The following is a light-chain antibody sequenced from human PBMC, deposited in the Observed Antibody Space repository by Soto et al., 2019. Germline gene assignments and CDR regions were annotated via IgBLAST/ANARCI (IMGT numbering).Light chain of an antibody. CDR3: QHYRSSPLT. CDR1: QSVSSSY. J-gene: IGKJ4*01. CDR2: GAS. V-gene: IGKV3-20*01. Sequence: EIVLTQSPGTLSLSPGERATLSCRASQSVSSSYLAWYQQKPGQAPRLLIYGASSRATGIPDRFSGGGSGTDFTLTISSLEPEDVAVYYCQHYRSSPLTFGGGTKVDI.